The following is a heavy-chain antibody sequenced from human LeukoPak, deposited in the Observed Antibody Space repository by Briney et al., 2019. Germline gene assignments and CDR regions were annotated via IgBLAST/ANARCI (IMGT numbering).Heavy chain of an antibody. CDR2: ISGSGGST. V-gene: IGHV3-23*01. CDR1: GFAFSSYA. J-gene: IGHJ4*02. CDR3: AKRGIDSGSYPFDY. D-gene: IGHD1-26*01. Sequence: PGGSLRLSCAASGFAFSSYAMSWVRQAPGKGLEWVSAISGSGGSTYYADSVKGRFTISRDNSKNTLYLQMNSLRAEDTAVYYCAKRGIDSGSYPFDYWGQGTLVTVSS.